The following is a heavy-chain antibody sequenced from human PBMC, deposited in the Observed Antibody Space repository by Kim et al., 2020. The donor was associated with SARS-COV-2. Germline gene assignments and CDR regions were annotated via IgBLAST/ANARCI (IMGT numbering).Heavy chain of an antibody. V-gene: IGHV3-30*01. Sequence: VEGRFTITRDKSKNPLYMQMNSLRAEDTAVYYCVRDTAFTTIMVDYYLDHWGRGTLVTVSS. J-gene: IGHJ4*02. CDR3: VRDTAFTTIMVDYYLDH. D-gene: IGHD2-8*01.